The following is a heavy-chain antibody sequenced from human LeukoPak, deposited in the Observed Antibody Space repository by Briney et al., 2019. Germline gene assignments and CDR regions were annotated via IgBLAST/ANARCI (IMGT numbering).Heavy chain of an antibody. CDR3: ARDLAVAGRGDAFDI. Sequence: SETLSLTCTVSGGSISSYYWSWLRQPAGKGLEWIGRIYTSGSTNYNPSLKSRVTMSVDTSKNQFSLKLSSVTAADTAVYYCARDLAVAGRGDAFDIWGQGTMVTVSS. D-gene: IGHD6-19*01. CDR1: GGSISSYY. CDR2: IYTSGST. J-gene: IGHJ3*02. V-gene: IGHV4-4*07.